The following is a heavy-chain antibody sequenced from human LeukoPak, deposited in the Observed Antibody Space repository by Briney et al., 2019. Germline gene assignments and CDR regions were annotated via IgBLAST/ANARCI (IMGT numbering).Heavy chain of an antibody. V-gene: IGHV4-34*01. J-gene: IGHJ4*02. Sequence: PSETLSLTCAVYGGSFSGYYWSWIRQPPGKGLEWIGEINHCGSTNYNPSLKSRVTISVDTSKNQFSLKLSSVTAADTAVYYCARGAAIAQWLGSFDYWGQGTLVTVSS. CDR1: GGSFSGYY. CDR3: ARGAAIAQWLGSFDY. D-gene: IGHD6-19*01. CDR2: INHCGST.